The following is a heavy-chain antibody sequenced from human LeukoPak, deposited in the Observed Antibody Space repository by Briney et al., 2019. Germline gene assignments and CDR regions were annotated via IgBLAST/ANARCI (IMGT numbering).Heavy chain of an antibody. CDR2: INWNGGST. CDR1: GFTFDDYG. CDR3: ARRDIVVVPASILGAFDI. D-gene: IGHD2-2*02. V-gene: IGHV3-20*04. Sequence: RSGGSLRLSCAASGFTFDDYGMSWVRQAPGKGLEWVSGINWNGGSTGYADSVKGRFTISRDNAKNSLYLQMNSLRAEDTALYYCARRDIVVVPASILGAFDIWGQGTMVTVSS. J-gene: IGHJ3*02.